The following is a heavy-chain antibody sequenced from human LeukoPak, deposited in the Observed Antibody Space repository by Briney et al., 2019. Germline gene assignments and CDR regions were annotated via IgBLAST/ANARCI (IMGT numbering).Heavy chain of an antibody. Sequence: GGSLRLSCAASGFTFSSYWMSWVRQAPGRGLEWVANIKEDGSEKYNVDSVKGRFTISRDNTKNSLYLQMNSLRAEDTAVYYCARDRALVFWGQGTLVTVSS. V-gene: IGHV3-7*03. CDR3: ARDRALVF. D-gene: IGHD2-15*01. CDR1: GFTFSSYW. CDR2: IKEDGSEK. J-gene: IGHJ4*02.